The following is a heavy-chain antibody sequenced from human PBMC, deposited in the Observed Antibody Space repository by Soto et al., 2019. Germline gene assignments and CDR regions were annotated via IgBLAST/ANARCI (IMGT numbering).Heavy chain of an antibody. J-gene: IGHJ6*02. CDR3: ARDGGIVVVPAAGFYYYYGMDV. CDR1: GFTFSSYS. V-gene: IGHV3-21*01. Sequence: PGGSLRLSCAASGFTFSSYSMNWVRQAPGKGLERVSSISSSSSYIYYADSVKGRFTISRDNAKNSLYLQMNSLRAEDTAVYYCARDGGIVVVPAAGFYYYYGMDVWGQGTTVTVSS. CDR2: ISSSSSYI. D-gene: IGHD2-2*01.